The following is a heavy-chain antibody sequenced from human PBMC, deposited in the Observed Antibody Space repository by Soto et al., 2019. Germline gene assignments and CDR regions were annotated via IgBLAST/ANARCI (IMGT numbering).Heavy chain of an antibody. J-gene: IGHJ6*03. CDR3: AKDRSVVRGVKYYYYMDV. D-gene: IGHD3-10*01. CDR1: GFTFSSYG. V-gene: IGHV3-30*18. CDR2: ISYDGSNK. Sequence: GGSLRLSCAASGFTFSSYGMHWVRQAPGKGLEWVAVISYDGSNKYYADSVKGRFTISRDNSKNTLYLQMNSLRAEDTAVYYCAKDRSVVRGVKYYYYMDVWGKGTTVTVSS.